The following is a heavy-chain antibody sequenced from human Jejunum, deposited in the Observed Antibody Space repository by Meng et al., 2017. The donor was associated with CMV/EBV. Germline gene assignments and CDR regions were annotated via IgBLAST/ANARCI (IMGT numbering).Heavy chain of an antibody. J-gene: IGHJ4*02. CDR2: IYIGDST. D-gene: IGHD4-11*01. Sequence: GRDNYISWVRQAPGKGLEWVSVIYIGDSTHYADSVKGRFTISRDDSKNTFYLQMTSLRPEDTAVYYCARTVYINYWEYFFDSWGQGTLVTVSS. CDR1: GRDNY. V-gene: IGHV3-66*02. CDR3: ARTVYINYWEYFFDS.